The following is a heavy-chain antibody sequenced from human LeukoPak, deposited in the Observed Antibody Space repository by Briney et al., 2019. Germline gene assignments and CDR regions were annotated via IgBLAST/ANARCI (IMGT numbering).Heavy chain of an antibody. CDR2: IYYSGSS. J-gene: IGHJ4*02. CDR3: ARYDRSGFALEN. D-gene: IGHD3-22*01. V-gene: IGHV4-59*01. Sequence: SETLSLTCTVSGGSISGYYWGWIRQPPGKGLEWIGYIYYSGSSKYSPSLKSRVTMSVDTSKNQFSLKLSSVTAADTAVYYCARYDRSGFALENWGQGTLVTVSS. CDR1: GGSISGYY.